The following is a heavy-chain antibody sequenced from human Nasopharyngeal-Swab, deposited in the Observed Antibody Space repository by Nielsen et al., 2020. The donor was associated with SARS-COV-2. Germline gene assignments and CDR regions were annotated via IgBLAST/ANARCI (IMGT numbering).Heavy chain of an antibody. CDR3: ARGITTLYYYYYMDV. V-gene: IGHV4-61*02. CDR2: IYTSGST. D-gene: IGHD3-10*01. Sequence: WIRQPPGKGLEWIGRIYTSGSTNYNPPLKSRVTISVDTSKNQFSLKLSSVTAADTAVYYCARGITTLYYYYYMDVWGKGTTVTVSS. J-gene: IGHJ6*03.